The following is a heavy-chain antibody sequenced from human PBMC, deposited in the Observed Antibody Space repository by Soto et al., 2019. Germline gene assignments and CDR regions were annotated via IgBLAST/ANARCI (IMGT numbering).Heavy chain of an antibody. V-gene: IGHV4-59*12. CDR1: GGSLSSYD. D-gene: IGHD3-3*01. J-gene: IGHJ3*02. CDR2: IYYSGST. CDR3: TRGNCAYHFLAGDELFDI. Sequence: SETLSLTCTVSGGSLSSYDCSWIRRPPGKGLEWIGYIYYSGSTNYNPSLKSRVTISVDTSKNQFSLTLSSAIAAATAVSYWTRGNCAYHFLAGDELFDICGQGTMVSDS.